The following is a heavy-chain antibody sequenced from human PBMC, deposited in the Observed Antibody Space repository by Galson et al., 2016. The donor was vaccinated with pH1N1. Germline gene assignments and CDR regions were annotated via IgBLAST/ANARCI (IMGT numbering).Heavy chain of an antibody. J-gene: IGHJ5*01. D-gene: IGHD1-26*01. V-gene: IGHV3-23*01. CDR2: INGAGIQR. Sequence: SLRLSCAASGFTFTNYGITWVRQAPGKGLEWVSNINGAGIQRYYSDSVRGRFTISRDNSRNMLFLQMNNLSAEDTAVYYCAKDLPTSWDFDSWGRGTLVTVSS. CDR3: AKDLPTSWDFDS. CDR1: GFTFTNYG.